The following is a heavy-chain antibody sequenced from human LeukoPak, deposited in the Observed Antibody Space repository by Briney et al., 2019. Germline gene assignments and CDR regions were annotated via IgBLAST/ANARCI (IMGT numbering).Heavy chain of an antibody. D-gene: IGHD6-13*01. J-gene: IGHJ4*02. CDR1: GYTFNSYD. CDR2: MKPNSGDT. V-gene: IGHV1-8*01. Sequence: ASVKLSCKASGYTFNSYDINWVRQATGQGLEWMGWMKPNSGDTGYAQKFQGRVTMTRNTSISTAYMELTNLRSEDTAVYYCARGPPEISSSDYWGQGSLLTVSS. CDR3: ARGPPEISSSDY.